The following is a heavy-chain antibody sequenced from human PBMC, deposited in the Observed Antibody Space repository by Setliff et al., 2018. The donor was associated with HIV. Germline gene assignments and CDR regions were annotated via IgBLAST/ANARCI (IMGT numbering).Heavy chain of an antibody. J-gene: IGHJ5*02. CDR3: ASRIYYYDESRVLREEGFVP. V-gene: IGHV4-59*04. Sequence: LSLTCTVSGVSISTYYWIWIRQSPGKGLEWIGYIYSSGRTYYNRSLESRLTISIDTSKNQFSLKLTSVTAADTAMYYCASRIYYYDESRVLREEGFVPWGQGTLVTVSS. CDR2: IYSSGRT. D-gene: IGHD3-22*01. CDR1: GVSISTYY.